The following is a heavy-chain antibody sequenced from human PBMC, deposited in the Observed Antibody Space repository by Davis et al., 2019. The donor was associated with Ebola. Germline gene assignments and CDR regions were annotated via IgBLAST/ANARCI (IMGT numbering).Heavy chain of an antibody. CDR3: MKQLTAAEGPDFDF. Sequence: GESLKISCAASGFTFSDYYMTWIRQAPGKGLEWVSYISSSGSTKYYADSVKGRFTISRDNAKNTLYLQMNSLRAEDTAVYYCMKQLTAAEGPDFDFWGQGTLVTVSS. D-gene: IGHD2-2*01. CDR1: GFTFSDYY. CDR2: ISSSGSTK. V-gene: IGHV3-11*04. J-gene: IGHJ4*02.